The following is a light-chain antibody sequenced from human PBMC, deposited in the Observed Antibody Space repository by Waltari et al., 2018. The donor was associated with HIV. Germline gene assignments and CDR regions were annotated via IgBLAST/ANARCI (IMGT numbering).Light chain of an antibody. CDR2: GAS. Sequence: EIVLTQSPGTMSLSPGERATLSCWASQTVSSKYLAWYQQKPGQAPRLLIYGASSKAADIPDRFSGSGSGTDFTLTISRLEPEDFAVYYCQQYGGSPLYTFGQGTKLEIK. CDR3: QQYGGSPLYT. J-gene: IGKJ2*01. CDR1: QTVSSKY. V-gene: IGKV3-20*01.